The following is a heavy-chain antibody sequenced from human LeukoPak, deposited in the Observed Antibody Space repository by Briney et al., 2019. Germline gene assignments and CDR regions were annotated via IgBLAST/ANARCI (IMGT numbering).Heavy chain of an antibody. D-gene: IGHD1-26*01. CDR3: ARVLVGATD. V-gene: IGHV4-38-2*02. Sequence: SETLSLTCTVSGYSITSGYYWGWIRQPPGKGLEWIGSMYHSGGTFYNPSLKSRVTISVDTSKSQFSLKVNSVTAADTAVYYCARVLVGATDWGQGTLVTVSS. J-gene: IGHJ4*02. CDR2: MYHSGGT. CDR1: GYSITSGYY.